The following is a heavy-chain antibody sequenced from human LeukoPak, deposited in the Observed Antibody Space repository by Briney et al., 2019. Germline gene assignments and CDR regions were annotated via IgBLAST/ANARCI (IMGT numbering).Heavy chain of an antibody. V-gene: IGHV3-30*18. Sequence: GGSLRLSCAASGFTFSSYGMHWVRQAPGKGLEWVAVISYDGSNKYYADSVKGRFTISRDNPKNTLYLQMNSLRAEDTAVYYCAKGSWTVDYWGQGTLVTVSS. CDR3: AKGSWTVDY. D-gene: IGHD3-10*01. J-gene: IGHJ4*02. CDR2: ISYDGSNK. CDR1: GFTFSSYG.